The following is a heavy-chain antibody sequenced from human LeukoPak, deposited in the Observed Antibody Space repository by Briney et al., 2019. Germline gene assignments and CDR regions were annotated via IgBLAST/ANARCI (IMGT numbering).Heavy chain of an antibody. Sequence: GGSLRLSCAASGTAFSTYWMNWVRQAPGKGLEWVAIIKKDGSEKYYVDSVKGRFTISRDNAKNSLYLQMNSLRAEDTAVYYCARDQLRFLEWLPPGAFDIWGQGTMVTVSS. J-gene: IGHJ3*02. CDR1: GTAFSTYW. D-gene: IGHD3-3*01. V-gene: IGHV3-7*01. CDR3: ARDQLRFLEWLPPGAFDI. CDR2: IKKDGSEK.